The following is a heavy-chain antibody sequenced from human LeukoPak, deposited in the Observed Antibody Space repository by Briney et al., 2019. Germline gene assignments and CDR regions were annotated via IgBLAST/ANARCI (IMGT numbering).Heavy chain of an antibody. J-gene: IGHJ4*02. CDR2: ISGSGRTI. CDR3: ARCAGLYDSSGQMDY. CDR1: AFTFSSFE. Sequence: PGGSLRLSCAASAFTFSSFEMNWVRQARGKGLEWVSYISGSGRTIYYADSVKGRFTISRDNAKNSLYLQMNSLRAEDTAVYYCARCAGLYDSSGQMDYWGQGTLVTVSS. D-gene: IGHD3-22*01. V-gene: IGHV3-48*03.